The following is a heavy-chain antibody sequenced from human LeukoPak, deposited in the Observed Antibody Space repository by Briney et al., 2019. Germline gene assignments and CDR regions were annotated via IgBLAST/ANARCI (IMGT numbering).Heavy chain of an antibody. J-gene: IGHJ4*02. Sequence: GGSLTLSCAASGFTFSSYAMSWVRQAPGKGLEWVSAISGSGGSTYYADSVKGRFTISRDNSKNTLYLQMNSLRAGDTAVYYCAKSMPMIVVVITNFDYWGQGTLVTVSS. V-gene: IGHV3-23*01. CDR2: ISGSGGST. CDR3: AKSMPMIVVVITNFDY. CDR1: GFTFSSYA. D-gene: IGHD3-22*01.